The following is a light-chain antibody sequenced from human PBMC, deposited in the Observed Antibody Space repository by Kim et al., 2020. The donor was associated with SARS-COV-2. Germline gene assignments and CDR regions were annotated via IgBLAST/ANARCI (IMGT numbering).Light chain of an antibody. Sequence: TPGEDATHTCMASQSVSTYLAWSQQKPGQAPRLLIYDSSTRAPGIPARFVGSGSGTDFTLTITSLDPEDFAVYYCQQRSDWPPLTFGGGTKVDIK. CDR1: QSVSTY. V-gene: IGKV3-11*01. J-gene: IGKJ4*01. CDR3: QQRSDWPPLT. CDR2: DSS.